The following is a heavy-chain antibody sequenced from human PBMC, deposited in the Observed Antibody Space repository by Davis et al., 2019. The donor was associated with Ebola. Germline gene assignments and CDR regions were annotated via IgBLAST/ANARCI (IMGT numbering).Heavy chain of an antibody. V-gene: IGHV3-30*04. CDR3: ARTYYYDSSGYRNAFDI. J-gene: IGHJ3*02. Sequence: GESLQISCAASGFTFSSYAIHWVRQAPGKGLEWVAVISYDGSDTYYADSVKGRFTISRDNSKNTLYLQMNSLRAEDTAVYFCARTYYYDSSGYRNAFDIWGQGTLVTVSS. CDR2: ISYDGSDT. D-gene: IGHD3-22*01. CDR1: GFTFSSYA.